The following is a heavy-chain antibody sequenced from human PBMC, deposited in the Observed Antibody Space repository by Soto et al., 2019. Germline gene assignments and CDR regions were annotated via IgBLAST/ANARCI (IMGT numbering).Heavy chain of an antibody. J-gene: IGHJ4*02. CDR3: ARAYGYYFDY. D-gene: IGHD4-17*01. CDR2: IYYSGST. CDR1: GGSINSYY. V-gene: IGHV4-59*01. Sequence: PSETLSLTCTVSGGSINSYYWSWIRQPPGKGLEWIGYIYYSGSTNYNPSLKSRVTISVDTSKNQFSLKLSSVTAADTAVYYCARAYGYYFDYWGQGTLVTVS.